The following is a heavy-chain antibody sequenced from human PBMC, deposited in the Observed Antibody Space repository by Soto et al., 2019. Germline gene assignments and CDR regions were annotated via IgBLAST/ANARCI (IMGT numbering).Heavy chain of an antibody. J-gene: IGHJ5*02. V-gene: IGHV4-30-2*01. Sequence: SETLSLTCALSAGSIGSGGYSCSSIRQPPGKGLEWIGYIYHSGSTYYNPSLKSRVTISVDRSKNQFSLKLSSVTAADTAVYYCARAEGRSGVSMLGVLFDPWGQGTLVTVAS. D-gene: IGHD3-10*01. CDR1: AGSIGSGGYS. CDR2: IYHSGST. CDR3: ARAEGRSGVSMLGVLFDP.